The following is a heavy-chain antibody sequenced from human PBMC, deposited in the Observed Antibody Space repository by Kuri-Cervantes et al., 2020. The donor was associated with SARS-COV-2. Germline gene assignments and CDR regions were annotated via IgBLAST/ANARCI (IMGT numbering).Heavy chain of an antibody. CDR3: ARTGHGFLGYLLDY. CDR1: GFTFSSYG. CDR2: ISYDGSNK. V-gene: IGHV3-30*19. J-gene: IGHJ4*02. D-gene: IGHD1-14*01. Sequence: GGSLRLSCAASGFTFSSYGMHWVRQAPGKGLEWVAVISYDGSNKYYADSVKGRFTISRDNSKNTLYLQMNSLRAEDTAVYYCARTGHGFLGYLLDYWGQGTLVTVSS.